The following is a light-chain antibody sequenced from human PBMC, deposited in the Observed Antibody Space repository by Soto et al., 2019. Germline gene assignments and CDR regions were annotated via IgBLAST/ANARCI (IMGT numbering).Light chain of an antibody. CDR2: LGS. CDR3: MQALQTPYT. V-gene: IGKV2-28*01. Sequence: IVMTQCPLSLPVTPGEPASISCRSSQSLLHSNGYNYLDWYLQKPGQSPQLLIYLGSNRSSGVPDRFSGSGSGTDFTLKISRVEAEDVGVYYCMQALQTPYTFGQGTKVDIK. J-gene: IGKJ2*01. CDR1: QSLLHSNGYNY.